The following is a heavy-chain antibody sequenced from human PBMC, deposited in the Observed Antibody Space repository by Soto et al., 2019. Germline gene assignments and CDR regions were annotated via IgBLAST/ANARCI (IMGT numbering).Heavy chain of an antibody. V-gene: IGHV1-69*01. CDR2: IIPIFGTA. CDR3: XXXXGSVDY. Sequence: QVQLVQSGAEVKKPGSSVKVSCKASGGTFSSYAISWVRQAPGQGLEWMGGIIPIFGTANXAQKFQGRVTITADESTXXXXXXXXXXXXXXXXXXXXXXXXGSVDYWGQGTLVTVSS. D-gene: IGHD3-10*01. J-gene: IGHJ4*02. CDR1: GGTFSSYA.